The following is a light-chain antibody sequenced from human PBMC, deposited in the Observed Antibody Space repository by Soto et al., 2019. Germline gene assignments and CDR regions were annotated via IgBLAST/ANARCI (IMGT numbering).Light chain of an antibody. V-gene: IGLV7-46*01. CDR1: TGAVTSGHY. Sequence: QAVVTQEPSLTVSPGGTVTLTCGSSTGAVTSGHYPYWFQQKPGQAPRTLVYNTSDKHSCAPARFSGSLLGGKAALTLSGAQPEDEAEYYCLLSYSGARVFGGGTKVTVL. J-gene: IGLJ3*02. CDR2: NTS. CDR3: LLSYSGARV.